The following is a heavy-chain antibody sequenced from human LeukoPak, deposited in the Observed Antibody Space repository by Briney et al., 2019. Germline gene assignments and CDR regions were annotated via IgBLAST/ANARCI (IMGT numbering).Heavy chain of an antibody. Sequence: GGSLRLSCAASGFTFSSYAMSWVRQAPGKGLEWVSSISTSSSYIYYTDSVKGRFTISRDNARKSLFLEMNSLRAEDTAVYYCARVESVVATTTNPFDIWGQGTMVTVSS. V-gene: IGHV3-21*01. D-gene: IGHD5-12*01. CDR2: ISTSSSYI. CDR3: ARVESVVATTTNPFDI. CDR1: GFTFSSYA. J-gene: IGHJ3*02.